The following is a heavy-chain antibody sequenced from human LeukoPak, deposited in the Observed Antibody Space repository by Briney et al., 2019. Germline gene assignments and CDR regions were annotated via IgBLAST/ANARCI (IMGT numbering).Heavy chain of an antibody. D-gene: IGHD3-10*01. V-gene: IGHV3-23*01. CDR3: ASFHYYGSGAYYLSY. Sequence: GGSLRLSCAASGFTLSSYAMTWVRQAPGKGLEWVSDIGDSGATTYYADSGKGRFTISRDNSKNTLYLQMSSLRAEDTAVYFCASFHYYGSGAYYLSYWGQGTLVTVSS. J-gene: IGHJ4*02. CDR1: GFTLSSYA. CDR2: IGDSGATT.